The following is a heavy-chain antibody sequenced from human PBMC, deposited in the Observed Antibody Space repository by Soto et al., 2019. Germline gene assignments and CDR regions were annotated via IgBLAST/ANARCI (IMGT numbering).Heavy chain of an antibody. Sequence: SETVSLTCTVFRGSISSGGYCWSWIRQHPGKGVEWIGYIYDSGGTYYNPSLKSRVTISVDRSKNQFSLKLSSVTAADTAVYYCARFPPPWGQGTLVPVSS. J-gene: IGHJ5*02. CDR3: ARFPPP. CDR1: RGSISSGGYC. V-gene: IGHV4-30-2*01. CDR2: IYDSGGT.